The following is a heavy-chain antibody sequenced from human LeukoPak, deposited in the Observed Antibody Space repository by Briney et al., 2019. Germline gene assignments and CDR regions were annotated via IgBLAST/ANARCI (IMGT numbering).Heavy chain of an antibody. J-gene: IGHJ6*02. D-gene: IGHD2-2*01. V-gene: IGHV4-4*07. Sequence: PSGTLSLTCTVSGGSISGYYWSSVREPAGPRLKSLGRIDTSGSTNYNPSLKSRVTMSVDTSKNQFSLKLSSCTAAHTAAHYCSREMVVPYGMDVWGQGTTVTVSS. CDR1: GGSISGYY. CDR3: SREMVVPYGMDV. CDR2: IDTSGST.